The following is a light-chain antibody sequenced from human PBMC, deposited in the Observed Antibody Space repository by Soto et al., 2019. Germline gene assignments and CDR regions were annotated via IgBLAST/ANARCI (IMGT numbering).Light chain of an antibody. J-gene: IGKJ2*01. Sequence: IQVTQSKSSVSASVGDRVTITFRASQSISSYLNWYQQKPGKAPKLLIYAASSLQSGVPSRFSGSGSGTDFTLTISILQSEDVAVYYCQQYYTNSWSFG. CDR3: QQYYTNSWS. CDR2: AAS. CDR1: QSISSY. V-gene: IGKV1-39*01.